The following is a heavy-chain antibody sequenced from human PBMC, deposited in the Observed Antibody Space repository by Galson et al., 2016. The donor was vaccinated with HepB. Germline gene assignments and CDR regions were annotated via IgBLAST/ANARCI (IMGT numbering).Heavy chain of an antibody. CDR1: GLSFSPYA. V-gene: IGHV3-23*01. D-gene: IGHD3/OR15-3a*01. J-gene: IGHJ6*02. CDR2: INGTGTIT. CDR3: ARGGLGNYYAYGMDV. Sequence: SLRLSCAASGLSFSPYAVSWVRQAPGKGLEWVSAINGTGTITKYADSVQGRFTISRDNSKNTMYLQVNSLRAEDTAVYYCARGGLGNYYAYGMDVWGHGTTVTVSS.